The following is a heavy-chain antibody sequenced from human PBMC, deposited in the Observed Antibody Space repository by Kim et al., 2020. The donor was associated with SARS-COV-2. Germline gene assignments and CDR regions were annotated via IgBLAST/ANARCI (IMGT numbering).Heavy chain of an antibody. CDR1: GYTFTSYG. Sequence: ASVKVSCKASGYTFTSYGISWVRQAPGQGLEWMGWISAYNGNTNYAQKLQGRVTMTTDTSTSTAYMELRSLRSDDTAVYYCARGPGITMVRGVSHYYYYYGMDVWGQGTTVTVSS. CDR3: ARGPGITMVRGVSHYYYYYGMDV. CDR2: ISAYNGNT. J-gene: IGHJ6*02. D-gene: IGHD3-10*01. V-gene: IGHV1-18*01.